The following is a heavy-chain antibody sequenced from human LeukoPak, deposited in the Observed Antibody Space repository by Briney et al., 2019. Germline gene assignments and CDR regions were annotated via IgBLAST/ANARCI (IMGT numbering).Heavy chain of an antibody. Sequence: ASVKVSCKASGYTFTGYYMHWVRQAPGQGLEWMGGFDPEDGETIYAQKFQGRVTMTEDTSTDTAYMELSSLRSEDTAVYYCATGVVPVARDLCYWGQGTLVTVSS. V-gene: IGHV1-24*01. CDR3: ATGVVPVARDLCY. CDR1: GYTFTGYY. J-gene: IGHJ4*02. CDR2: FDPEDGET. D-gene: IGHD2-2*01.